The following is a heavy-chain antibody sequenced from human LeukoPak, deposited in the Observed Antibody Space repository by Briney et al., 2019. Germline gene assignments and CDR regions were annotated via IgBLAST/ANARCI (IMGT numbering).Heavy chain of an antibody. D-gene: IGHD5-18*01. CDR1: GYTFTSYD. J-gene: IGHJ4*02. CDR3: ARAPWALGSSYGSDY. CDR2: MNPNSGNT. V-gene: IGHV1-8*03. Sequence: ASVKVSCKASGYTFTSYDINWVRQATGQGLGWMGWMNPNSGNTGYAQKCQGRVTITRNTSISTAYMELSSLRSEDKAVYYCARAPWALGSSYGSDYWGQGTLVTVSS.